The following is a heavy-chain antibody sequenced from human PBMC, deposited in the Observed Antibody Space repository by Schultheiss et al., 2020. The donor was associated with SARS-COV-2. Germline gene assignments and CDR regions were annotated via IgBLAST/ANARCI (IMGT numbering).Heavy chain of an antibody. J-gene: IGHJ4*02. CDR2: INPNSDDT. CDR1: GYTFTGYY. CDR3: ARAENYYDSSGYYFARDY. V-gene: IGHV1-2*06. D-gene: IGHD3-22*01. Sequence: ASVKVSCKASGYTFTGYYIYWVRQAPGQGLEWMGRINPNSDDTHYAQNFEDRVTMTRDTSITTAYLELRSLRSDDTAVYYCARAENYYDSSGYYFARDYWGQGTLVTVSS.